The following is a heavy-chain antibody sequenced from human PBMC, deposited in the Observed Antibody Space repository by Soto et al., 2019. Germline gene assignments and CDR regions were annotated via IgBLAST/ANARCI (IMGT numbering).Heavy chain of an antibody. J-gene: IGHJ6*04. CDR1: GFTLGDYT. Sequence: SLRRSCTDSGFTLGDYTMSWFRQAPGKGLEWVGFIRSKAYGGTTEYAASVKGRFTISRDDSKSIGYLQINSLKTENTAVYYCTTDISRYSGYDSSPIKSCYYYYGIEVWHKGTTV. CDR2: IRSKAYGGTT. CDR3: TTDISRYSGYDSSPIKSCYYYYGIEV. V-gene: IGHV3-49*03. D-gene: IGHD5-12*01.